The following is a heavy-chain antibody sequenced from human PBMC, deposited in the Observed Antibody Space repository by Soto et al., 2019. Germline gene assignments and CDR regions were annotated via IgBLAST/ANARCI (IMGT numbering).Heavy chain of an antibody. CDR3: ARDRTYYYGSGKGFYMDV. V-gene: IGHV3-48*01. CDR2: ISSSSSTI. D-gene: IGHD3-10*01. CDR1: GFTFSSYS. Sequence: PGGSLRLSCAASGFTFSSYSMNWVRQAPGKGLEWVSYISSSSSTIYYADSVKGRFTISRDNAKNSLYLQMNSLRAEDTAVYYCARDRTYYYGSGKGFYMDVWGKGTTVTVSS. J-gene: IGHJ6*03.